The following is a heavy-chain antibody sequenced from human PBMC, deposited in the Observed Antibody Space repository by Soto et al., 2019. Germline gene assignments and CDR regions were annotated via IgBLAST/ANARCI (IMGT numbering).Heavy chain of an antibody. CDR1: GFTFRTYW. D-gene: IGHD5-18*01. CDR3: AGDGSTGWYSYDYHGMDV. Sequence: EVQLVESGGGLVQPGGSLRLSCAASGFTFRTYWLSWVRQVPGKGLEWVANINLDGSEKNYVDSVKGRFTISRDNARNSLYLQRSSLRAEDTALYYCAGDGSTGWYSYDYHGMDVWGQGTTVTVSS. V-gene: IGHV3-7*05. CDR2: INLDGSEK. J-gene: IGHJ6*02.